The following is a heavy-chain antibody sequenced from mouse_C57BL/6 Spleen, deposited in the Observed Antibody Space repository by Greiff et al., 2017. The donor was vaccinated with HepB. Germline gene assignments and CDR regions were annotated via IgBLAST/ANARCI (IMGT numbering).Heavy chain of an antibody. CDR3: ASFSTYYYGSSYFDY. CDR1: GYSITSGYY. J-gene: IGHJ2*01. D-gene: IGHD1-1*01. V-gene: IGHV3-6*01. Sequence: EVKLMESGPGLVKPSQSLSLTCSVTGYSITSGYYWNWIRQFPGNKLEWMGYISYDGSNNYNPSLKNRISITRDTSKNQFFLKLNSVTTEDTATYYCASFSTYYYGSSYFDYWGQGTTLTVSS. CDR2: ISYDGSN.